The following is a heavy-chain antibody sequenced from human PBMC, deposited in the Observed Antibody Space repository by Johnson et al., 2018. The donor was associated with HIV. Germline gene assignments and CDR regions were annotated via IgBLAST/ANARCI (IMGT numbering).Heavy chain of an antibody. CDR3: AKGLLIAAAHDAFDI. CDR1: GFTFGSYG. J-gene: IGHJ3*02. D-gene: IGHD6-13*01. V-gene: IGHV3-33*06. Sequence: QVQLVESGGGVVQPGRSLRLSCAASGFTFGSYGMHWVRQAPGKGLEWVAVIWYDGSTKDYADSVKGRCTISRDNSKNTLYLQMNSLRAEDTAVYYCAKGLLIAAAHDAFDIWGQGTMVTVSS. CDR2: IWYDGSTK.